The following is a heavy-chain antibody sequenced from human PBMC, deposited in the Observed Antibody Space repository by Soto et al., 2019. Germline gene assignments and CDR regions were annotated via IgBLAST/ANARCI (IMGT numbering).Heavy chain of an antibody. D-gene: IGHD3-16*01. Sequence: SETLSLTCTVSGVSSTSFYWSWIRQSPGKGLEWIGYIFDNGDVKYNPSLMSRLTMSIDMSKNEFSLRLKSVTAADTAMYYCARGWGSKWYYFDSWGEGTLVTVSS. V-gene: IGHV4-59*01. CDR2: IFDNGDV. CDR1: GVSSTSFY. CDR3: ARGWGSKWYYFDS. J-gene: IGHJ4*02.